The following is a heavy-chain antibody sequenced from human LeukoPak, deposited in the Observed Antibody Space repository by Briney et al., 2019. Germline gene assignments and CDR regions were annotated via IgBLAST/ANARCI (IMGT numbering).Heavy chain of an antibody. V-gene: IGHV3-53*01. Sequence: GGSLRLSCAASGFTVSSNYMSWVRQAPGKGLEWVSVIYSGGSTYYADSVKGRFTISRDNAKNSLSLQMGSLRAEDTAVYYCAREAAAEEYYFDFWGQGTLVTVSS. J-gene: IGHJ4*02. CDR1: GFTVSSNY. CDR2: IYSGGST. CDR3: AREAAAEEYYFDF. D-gene: IGHD6-13*01.